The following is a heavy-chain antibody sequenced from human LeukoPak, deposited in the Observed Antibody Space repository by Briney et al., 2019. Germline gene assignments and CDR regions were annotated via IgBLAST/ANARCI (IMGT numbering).Heavy chain of an antibody. CDR1: GFTFSSYA. CDR3: AKEDRQYDILTGYFNWFDP. J-gene: IGHJ5*02. D-gene: IGHD3-9*01. V-gene: IGHV3-23*01. CDR2: ISGSGGST. Sequence: GGSLRLSCAASGFTFSSYAMSWVRQAPGKGLEWVSAISGSGGSTYYADSVKGRFTISRDNSKNTLYLQMNSLRAEDTAVYYCAKEDRQYDILTGYFNWFDPWGQGTLVTVSS.